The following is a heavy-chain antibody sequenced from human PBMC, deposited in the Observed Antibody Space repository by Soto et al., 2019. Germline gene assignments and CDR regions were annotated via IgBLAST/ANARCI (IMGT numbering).Heavy chain of an antibody. CDR3: ASTEWLLRGWWFDP. V-gene: IGHV4-30-4*01. CDR2: IYYSGST. CDR1: GGSISSGDYY. J-gene: IGHJ5*02. D-gene: IGHD3-3*01. Sequence: SETLSLTCTVSGGSISSGDYYWSWIRQPPGKGLEWIGYIYYSGSTYYNPSLKSRVTISVDTSKNQFSLKLSSVTAADTAVYYCASTEWLLRGWWFDPWGQGTLVNV.